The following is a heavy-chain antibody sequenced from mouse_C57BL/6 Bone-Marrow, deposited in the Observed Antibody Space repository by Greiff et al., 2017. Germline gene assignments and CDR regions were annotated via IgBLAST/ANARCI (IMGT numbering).Heavy chain of an antibody. CDR2: ISNLAYSI. CDR1: GFTFSDYG. Sequence: EVQLVASGGGLVQPGGSLKLSCAASGFTFSDYGMAWVRQAPRKGPEWVAFISNLAYSIYYADTVTGRFTISRENAKNTLYLEMSSLRSEDTAMYYCARLHYYGSSYYFDYWGQGTTLTVSS. V-gene: IGHV5-15*01. J-gene: IGHJ2*01. CDR3: ARLHYYGSSYYFDY. D-gene: IGHD1-1*01.